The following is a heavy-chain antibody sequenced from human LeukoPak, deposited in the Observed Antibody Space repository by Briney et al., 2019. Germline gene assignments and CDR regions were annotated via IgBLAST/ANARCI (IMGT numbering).Heavy chain of an antibody. V-gene: IGHV1-18*01. D-gene: IGHD4-17*01. CDR2: ISAYNGNT. J-gene: IGHJ4*02. CDR1: GYTFTSYG. CDR3: AVNYGDFYYFDY. Sequence: ASVKVSCKASGYTFTSYGISWGRQDPGQRLEWMGWISAYNGNTNYAQKLQGRVTMTTDTSTSTAYMELRSLRSDDTAVYYCAVNYGDFYYFDYWGQGTLVTVSS.